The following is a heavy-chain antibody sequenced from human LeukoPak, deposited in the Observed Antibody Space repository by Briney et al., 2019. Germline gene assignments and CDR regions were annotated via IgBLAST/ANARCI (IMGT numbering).Heavy chain of an antibody. J-gene: IGHJ4*02. Sequence: ASVKVSCKASGYTFTSYAMNWVRQAPGQGLEWMGWINTNTGNPTYAQGFTGRFVFSLDTSVSTAYLQISSLKAEDTAVYYCARSPYSSGWTIFDYWGQGTLVTVSS. D-gene: IGHD6-19*01. CDR2: INTNTGNP. CDR1: GYTFTSYA. V-gene: IGHV7-4-1*02. CDR3: ARSPYSSGWTIFDY.